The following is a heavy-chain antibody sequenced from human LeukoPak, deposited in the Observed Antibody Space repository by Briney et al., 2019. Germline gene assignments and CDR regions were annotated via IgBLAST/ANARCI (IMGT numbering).Heavy chain of an antibody. D-gene: IGHD6-13*01. CDR3: AKGLPLYSSSWSTLFDY. CDR2: ISWDGGST. CDR1: GFTFDDYT. J-gene: IGHJ4*02. V-gene: IGHV3-43*01. Sequence: GGSLRLSCAASGFTFDDYTMHWVRQAPGKGLEWVSLISWDGGSTYYADSVKGRFTISRGNSKNSLYLQMNSLRTEDTALYYCAKGLPLYSSSWSTLFDYWGQGTLVTVSS.